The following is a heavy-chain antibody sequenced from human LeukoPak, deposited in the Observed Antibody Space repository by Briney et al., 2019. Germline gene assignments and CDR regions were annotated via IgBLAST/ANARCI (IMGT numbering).Heavy chain of an antibody. J-gene: IGHJ3*02. CDR3: ATVVGGYYPPVDGLDI. V-gene: IGHV3-64D*06. CDR2: ISSNGGST. D-gene: IGHD6-25*01. CDR1: RFTSSNYV. Sequence: GGSLRLSCSASRFTSSNYVMHWVRQAPGKGLEYVSAISSNGGSTYYADSVKGRFTISRDNAKNTLYLQMNSLRAEDTAVYYCATVVGGYYPPVDGLDIWGQGTMVTVSS.